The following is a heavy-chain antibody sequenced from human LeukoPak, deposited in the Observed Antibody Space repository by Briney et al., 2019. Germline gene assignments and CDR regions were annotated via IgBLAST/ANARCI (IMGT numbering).Heavy chain of an antibody. V-gene: IGHV4-30-4*07. D-gene: IGHD2-21*02. CDR1: KDPIISFDHS. Sequence: PSQTLSLTCDVSKDPIISFDHSWSWIRHFPGKGLEWMGYRHSTGNSYYNPSLRGRVFISEDSSTGHLSLTLSLVTAADTALYYCARHILDGDNGSKGFDLWGQGILVTVSS. CDR2: RHSTGNS. J-gene: IGHJ4*02. CDR3: ARHILDGDNGSKGFDL.